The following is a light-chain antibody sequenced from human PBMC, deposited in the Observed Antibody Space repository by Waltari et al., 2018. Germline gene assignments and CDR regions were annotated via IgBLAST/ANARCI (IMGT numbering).Light chain of an antibody. Sequence: DIQMTQSPSTLSASVGDRVTITCRASQSISSWLVWYQQKPGKAPKLLIYKASSVESGVPSRISGSGSGTEVTLTSSSLQPDDFATYYCQQYNSYPWTFGQGTKVEIK. CDR3: QQYNSYPWT. CDR1: QSISSW. CDR2: KAS. V-gene: IGKV1-5*03. J-gene: IGKJ1*01.